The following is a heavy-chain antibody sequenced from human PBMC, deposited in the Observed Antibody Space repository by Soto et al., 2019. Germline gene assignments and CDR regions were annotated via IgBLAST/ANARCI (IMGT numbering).Heavy chain of an antibody. CDR1: GFTFSNSA. J-gene: IGHJ6*02. V-gene: IGHV3-23*01. Sequence: GGSLRLSCTASGFTFSNSAMSWVRQAPGRGLEWVSGISGSGAGTYYADSVKGRFTISRDNSKNTLYLQMSGLRAEDAAVYYCAKGPTVFGAVISFDYYYGMYVWGQGTPVTVSS. D-gene: IGHD3-3*01. CDR2: ISGSGAGT. CDR3: AKGPTVFGAVISFDYYYGMYV.